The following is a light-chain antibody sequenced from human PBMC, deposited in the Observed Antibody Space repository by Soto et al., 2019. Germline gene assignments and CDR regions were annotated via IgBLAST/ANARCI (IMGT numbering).Light chain of an antibody. V-gene: IGKV3-20*01. CDR1: QSVSSSY. J-gene: IGKJ2*02. Sequence: EIVLTQSPGTLSLSPGERATLSCRASQSVSSSYLAWYQQKPGQAPRVLIYDASSRATGVPDRFSGSGSGTDFTLTISSLEPEDLAVYYCQQYGSSPRTFGQGTKLEIK. CDR2: DAS. CDR3: QQYGSSPRT.